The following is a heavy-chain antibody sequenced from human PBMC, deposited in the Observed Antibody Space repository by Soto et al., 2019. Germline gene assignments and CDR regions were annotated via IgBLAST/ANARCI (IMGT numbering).Heavy chain of an antibody. CDR2: ISYDGSNK. CDR3: ASSGYCSGGSCYRYYGMDV. D-gene: IGHD2-15*01. J-gene: IGHJ6*02. CDR1: GFTFSSYA. V-gene: IGHV3-30-3*01. Sequence: QVQLVESGGGVVQPGRSLRLSCAASGFTFSSYAMHWVRQAPGKGLEWVAVISYDGSNKYYADSVKGRFTISRDNSKNTLYLQMNSLRAEDTAVYYCASSGYCSGGSCYRYYGMDVWGQGTTVTVSS.